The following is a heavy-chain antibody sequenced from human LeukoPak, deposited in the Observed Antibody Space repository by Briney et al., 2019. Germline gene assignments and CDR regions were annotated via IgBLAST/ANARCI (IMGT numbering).Heavy chain of an antibody. J-gene: IGHJ5*02. D-gene: IGHD6-13*01. CDR1: GYTLAGYY. CDR3: ARAEGGIAAAGTLDP. CDR2: IIPIFGTA. V-gene: IGHV1-69*06. Sequence: GASVKVSCKSSGYTLAGYYMHWVRQAPGQGLEWMGGIIPIFGTANYAQKFQGRVTITADKSTSTAYMELSSLRSEDTAVYYCARAEGGIAAAGTLDPWGQGTLVTVSS.